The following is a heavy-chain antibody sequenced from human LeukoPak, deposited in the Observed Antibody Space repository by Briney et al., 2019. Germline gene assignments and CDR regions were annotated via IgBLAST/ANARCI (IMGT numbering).Heavy chain of an antibody. D-gene: IGHD6-13*01. CDR1: GGSISSYY. J-gene: IGHJ6*03. CDR3: ARERVYHYYYYYMDV. V-gene: IGHV4-59*01. Sequence: SETLSLTCTVSGGSISSYYWSWIRQPPGKGLEWIGYIYYSGSTNYNPSLKSRVTISVDTSKNQFSLKLSSVTAADTAVYYCARERVYHYYYYYMDVWGKGTTVTVSS. CDR2: IYYSGST.